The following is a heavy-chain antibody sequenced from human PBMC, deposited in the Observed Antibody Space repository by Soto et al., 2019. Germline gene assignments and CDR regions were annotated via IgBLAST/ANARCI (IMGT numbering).Heavy chain of an antibody. V-gene: IGHV3-30*18. Sequence: GGSLRLSCAASGFTFSSYGMHWVRQAPGKGLEWVAVISYDGSNKYYADSVKGRFTISRDNSKNTLYLQMNSLRAEDTAVYYCAKAPWIQLPLTFNYGMDVWGQGTTVTVSS. J-gene: IGHJ6*02. CDR2: ISYDGSNK. CDR3: AKAPWIQLPLTFNYGMDV. CDR1: GFTFSSYG. D-gene: IGHD5-18*01.